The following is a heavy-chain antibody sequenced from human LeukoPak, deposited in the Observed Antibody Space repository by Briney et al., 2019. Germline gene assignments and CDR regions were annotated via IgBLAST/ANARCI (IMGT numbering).Heavy chain of an antibody. J-gene: IGHJ4*02. V-gene: IGHV3-21*01. CDR3: AREVIFDY. D-gene: IGHD2/OR15-2a*01. CDR1: EFTFSSYW. Sequence: PGGSLRLSCAASEFTFSSYWMCWVRQAPGKWLEWVSSISSSSSYIYYADSVKGRFTISRDNAKNSLYLQMNSLRAEDTAVYYCAREVIFDYWGQGTLVTVSS. CDR2: ISSSSSYI.